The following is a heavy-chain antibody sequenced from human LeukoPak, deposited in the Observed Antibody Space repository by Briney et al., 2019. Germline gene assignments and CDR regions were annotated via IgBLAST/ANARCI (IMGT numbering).Heavy chain of an antibody. CDR1: GYSFSTYW. CDR2: IYPGNSDT. J-gene: IGHJ4*02. D-gene: IGHD3-10*01. Sequence: GESLKISCKGSGYSFSTYWIGWVRQMPGKGLEWMGIIYPGNSDTRNSPSFQGQVTISVDKSINTAYLQWGSLKASDTAMYYCARFHGSGTSSYFDSWGQGTPVTVSS. V-gene: IGHV5-51*01. CDR3: ARFHGSGTSSYFDS.